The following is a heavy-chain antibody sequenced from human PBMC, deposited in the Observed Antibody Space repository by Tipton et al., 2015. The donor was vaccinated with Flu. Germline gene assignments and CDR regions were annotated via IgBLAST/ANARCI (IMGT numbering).Heavy chain of an antibody. V-gene: IGHV3-73*01. Sequence: GSLRLSCAASGFSFSDSAVHWIRQASGKGLEWVGRSTGKIENYVTTLDASVKGRFSISRDDAENTAYLQMNSLRTEDTAVYYCVVLVRGSSAVGADDYWGQGTLVTVSS. CDR3: VVLVRGSSAVGADDY. D-gene: IGHD6-6*01. CDR2: STGKIENYVT. J-gene: IGHJ4*02. CDR1: GFSFSDSA.